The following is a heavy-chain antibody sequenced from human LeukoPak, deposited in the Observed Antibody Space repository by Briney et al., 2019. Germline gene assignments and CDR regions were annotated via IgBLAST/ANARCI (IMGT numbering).Heavy chain of an antibody. Sequence: SVKVSCKASGGTFSSYAISWVRQAPGQGLEWMGGIIPIFGTANYAQKFQGRVTITTDESTSTAYMELSSLRSEDTAVYYCASLALSPFKTPGDYWGQGTLVTVSS. CDR3: ASLALSPFKTPGDY. J-gene: IGHJ4*02. D-gene: IGHD3-10*01. CDR1: GGTFSSYA. CDR2: IIPIFGTA. V-gene: IGHV1-69*05.